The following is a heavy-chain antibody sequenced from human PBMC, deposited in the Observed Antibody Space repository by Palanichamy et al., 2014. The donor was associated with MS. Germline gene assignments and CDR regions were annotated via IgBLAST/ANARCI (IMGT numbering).Heavy chain of an antibody. Sequence: QVQLQESGPGLVKPSETLSLTCTVSGYSISSGYYWGWIRRPPGKGLEWIGSIYHSGSTYYNPSLKSRVTISVDTSKNQFSLKQSSVTAADTAVYYCARGMDPVEEQRLAPFDYWGQGTLVTVSS. V-gene: IGHV4-38-2*02. J-gene: IGHJ4*02. CDR3: ARGMDPVEEQRLAPFDY. CDR1: GYSISSGYY. CDR2: IYHSGST. D-gene: IGHD6-25*01.